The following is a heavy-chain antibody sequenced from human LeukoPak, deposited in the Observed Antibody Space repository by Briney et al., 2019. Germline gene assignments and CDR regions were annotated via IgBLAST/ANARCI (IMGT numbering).Heavy chain of an antibody. J-gene: IGHJ4*02. Sequence: DPGGSLRLSCAASGFTFSSYSMNWVRQAPGKGLEWVSSISSSSSYIYYADSVKGRFTISRDNSKNTLYLQMNSLRAEDTAVYYCARVIAAAGIDYFDYWGQGTLVTVSS. V-gene: IGHV3-21*04. CDR2: ISSSSSYI. CDR3: ARVIAAAGIDYFDY. CDR1: GFTFSSYS. D-gene: IGHD6-13*01.